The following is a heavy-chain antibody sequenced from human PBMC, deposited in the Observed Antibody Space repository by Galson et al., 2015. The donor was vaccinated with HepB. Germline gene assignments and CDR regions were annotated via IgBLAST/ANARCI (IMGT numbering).Heavy chain of an antibody. V-gene: IGHV1-24*01. CDR1: GYTLTELS. CDR2: FDPEDGET. CDR3: ATPFWVRGNYYYGMDV. D-gene: IGHD3-10*01. J-gene: IGHJ6*02. Sequence: SVKVSCKVSGYTLTELSMHWVRQAPGKGLEWMGGFDPEDGETIYAQKFQGRVTMTEDTSTDTAYMELSSLRSEDTAVYYCATPFWVRGNYYYGMDVWGQGTTITVSS.